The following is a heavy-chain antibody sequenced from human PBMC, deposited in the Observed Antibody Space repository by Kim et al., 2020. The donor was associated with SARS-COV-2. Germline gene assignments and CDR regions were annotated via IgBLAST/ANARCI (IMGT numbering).Heavy chain of an antibody. J-gene: IGHJ4*02. V-gene: IGHV5-51*01. CDR3: ARGVGYCSGGSCYQDY. D-gene: IGHD2-15*01. CDR1: GYSFTSEW. Sequence: GESLKISCKGSGYSFTSEWIGWVRQMPGKGLEWMGVIYPGDSDTRYSPSFQGQVTISADKSISTAYLQWSSLKASDTAMYYCARGVGYCSGGSCYQDYWGQGTLVTVSS. CDR2: IYPGDSDT.